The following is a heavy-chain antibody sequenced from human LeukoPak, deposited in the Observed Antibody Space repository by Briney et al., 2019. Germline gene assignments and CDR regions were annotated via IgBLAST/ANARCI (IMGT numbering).Heavy chain of an antibody. CDR1: GFDCSRYW. J-gene: IGHJ4*02. CDR2: IEQDGGEE. V-gene: IGHV3-7*03. Sequence: PGGSPRLSCAASGFDCSRYWMTWVRQAPGKGLEWVANIEQDGGEEYYVDSVKGRFTISRDNAKNSLYLQMNSLRVEDTAVYYCARGRYVDWLFDYWGQGTLVTVSS. D-gene: IGHD3-9*01. CDR3: ARGRYVDWLFDY.